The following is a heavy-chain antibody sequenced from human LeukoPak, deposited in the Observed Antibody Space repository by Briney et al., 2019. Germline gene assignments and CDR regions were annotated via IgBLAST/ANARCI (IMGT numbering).Heavy chain of an antibody. CDR1: VFTFSTYG. D-gene: IGHD3-10*01. CDR3: AREGYYGSGSPPSLYFDY. J-gene: IGHJ4*02. CDR2: IWSDGSKK. V-gene: IGHV3-33*01. Sequence: GGSLRLSCAASVFTFSTYGMHWVRQAPGKGLEWVAVIWSDGSKKYYADSVKGRFTISRDNSRSTLYLQMNCLRPEDTAIYYCAREGYYGSGSPPSLYFDYWGQGTLVTVSS.